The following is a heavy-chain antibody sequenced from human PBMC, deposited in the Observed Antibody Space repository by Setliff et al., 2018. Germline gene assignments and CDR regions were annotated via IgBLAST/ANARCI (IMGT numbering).Heavy chain of an antibody. CDR3: ITLSTIPLGV. CDR1: GYSFTTYW. V-gene: IGHV3-15*01. D-gene: IGHD2-2*01. J-gene: IGHJ6*02. CDR2: IKGKTDGGTT. Sequence: PGESLKISCQGSGYSFTTYWIGWVRQAPGKGLEWVGRIKGKTDGGTTDYAAPVKGRFTISRDDSKNTLYLQMNSLKTEDTAVYYCITLSTIPLGVWGQGTTVTVSS.